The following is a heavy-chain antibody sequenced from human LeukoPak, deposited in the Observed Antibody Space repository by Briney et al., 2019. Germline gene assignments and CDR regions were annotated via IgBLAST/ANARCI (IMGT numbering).Heavy chain of an antibody. V-gene: IGHV3-23*01. Sequence: GGSLRLSCAASGFTFSSYGMSWVRQAPGKGLEWVSAISGSGGSTYYADSVKGRFTISRDNSKNTLYLQMNSLRAEDTAVYYCARDISGYYYGPADYWGQGTLVAVSS. CDR1: GFTFSSYG. CDR3: ARDISGYYYGPADY. J-gene: IGHJ4*02. CDR2: ISGSGGST. D-gene: IGHD3-22*01.